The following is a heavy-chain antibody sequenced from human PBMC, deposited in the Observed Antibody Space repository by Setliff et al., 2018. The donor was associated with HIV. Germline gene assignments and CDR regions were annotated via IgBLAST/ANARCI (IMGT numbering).Heavy chain of an antibody. D-gene: IGHD3-22*01. J-gene: IGHJ4*02. V-gene: IGHV4-59*08. CDR1: GDSISSCISTHY. CDR2: IFNSGTT. Sequence: SETLSLTCTVSGDSISSCISTHYCTWIRQPPGAGLEWIGYIFNSGTTNYNPSLKSRVTISLDTSKNQFSLKLNSVTAADTAVYYCARQNYYDISGYYERPLDFDYWGQGTLVTVSS. CDR3: ARQNYYDISGYYERPLDFDY.